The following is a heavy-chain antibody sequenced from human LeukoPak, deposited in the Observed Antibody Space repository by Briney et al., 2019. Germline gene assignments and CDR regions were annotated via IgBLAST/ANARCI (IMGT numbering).Heavy chain of an antibody. CDR3: AKDKAVVINTKNDY. J-gene: IGHJ4*02. CDR2: ISGSGGST. CDR1: XXXXXXXA. D-gene: IGHD2-21*01. V-gene: IGHV3-23*01. Sequence: GXLRLSCAXXXXXXXXXAMXXXRQGPXXXLXXXXGISGSGGSTYYADSVKGRFTISRDNSKNTLYLQMDSLRAEDTAVYYCAKDKAVVINTKNDYWGQGTLVTVSS.